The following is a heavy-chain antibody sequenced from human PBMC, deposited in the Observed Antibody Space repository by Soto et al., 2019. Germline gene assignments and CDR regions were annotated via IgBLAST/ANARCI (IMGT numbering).Heavy chain of an antibody. J-gene: IGHJ6*02. Sequence: PSETLSLTCTVYGGSISSYYWSWIRQPPGKGLERIGYIYYSGSTNYNPSLKSRVTISVDTSRTRFSLKLSSVTAADTAVYYCARDGGRYYGMDVWGQGTTVTVSS. CDR1: GGSISSYY. CDR3: ARDGGRYYGMDV. V-gene: IGHV4-59*01. D-gene: IGHD3-3*01. CDR2: IYYSGST.